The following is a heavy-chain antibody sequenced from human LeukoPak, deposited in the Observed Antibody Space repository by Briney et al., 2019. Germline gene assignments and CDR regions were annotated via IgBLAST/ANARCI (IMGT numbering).Heavy chain of an antibody. Sequence: GESLKISCRGSGYTFTSYWIGWVRQMPGKGLEWMGIIYPGDSDTRYSPSFQGRVTISADKSISTAYLQWSSLKASDTAMYYRARGSGSGSPYYGMDVWGQGTTVTVSS. J-gene: IGHJ6*02. V-gene: IGHV5-51*01. CDR2: IYPGDSDT. CDR1: GYTFTSYW. CDR3: ARGSGSGSPYYGMDV. D-gene: IGHD3-10*01.